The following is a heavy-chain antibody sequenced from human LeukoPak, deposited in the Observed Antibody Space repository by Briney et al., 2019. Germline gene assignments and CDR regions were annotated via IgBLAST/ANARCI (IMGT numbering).Heavy chain of an antibody. CDR2: ISTYNGNT. V-gene: IGHV1-18*01. J-gene: IGHJ4*02. D-gene: IGHD4-11*01. CDR1: GYTFTSYG. CDR3: ARDPTTQTFDY. Sequence: ASVKVSCKASGYTFTSYGISWVRQAPGQGLEWMGRISTYNGNTNYAQELQGRVTMTTDTSTTTAYMELRSLTSDDTAVYYCARDPTTQTFDYWGQGTLVTVSS.